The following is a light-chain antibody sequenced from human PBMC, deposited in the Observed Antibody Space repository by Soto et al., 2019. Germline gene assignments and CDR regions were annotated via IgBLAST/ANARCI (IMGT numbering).Light chain of an antibody. CDR1: QSVGSY. CDR3: QQYNNWPRT. V-gene: IGKV3-11*01. Sequence: EIVLTQSPATLSLSPGQRAALSCRASQSVGSYLAWYQQKPGQAPRLLIYDASHRATGIPARFSGSGSGTEFTLTINSLQSEDFAVYYCQQYNNWPRTFGQGTKVDIK. CDR2: DAS. J-gene: IGKJ1*01.